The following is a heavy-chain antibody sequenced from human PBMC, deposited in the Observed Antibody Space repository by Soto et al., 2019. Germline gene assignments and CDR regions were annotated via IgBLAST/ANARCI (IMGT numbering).Heavy chain of an antibody. J-gene: IGHJ4*02. CDR1: GFTFSSYA. CDR2: ISGSGGST. V-gene: IGHV3-23*01. D-gene: IGHD1-26*01. CDR3: AKATPWELLAEYSIDY. Sequence: GGSLRLSCAASGFTFSSYAMSWVRQAPGKGLEWVSAISGSGGSTYYADSVKGRFTISRDNSKNTLYLQMNSLRAEDTAVYYCAKATPWELLAEYSIDYWGPGTLVTVSS.